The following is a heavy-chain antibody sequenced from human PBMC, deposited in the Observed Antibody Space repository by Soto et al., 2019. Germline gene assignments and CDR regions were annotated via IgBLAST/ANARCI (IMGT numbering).Heavy chain of an antibody. J-gene: IGHJ1*01. D-gene: IGHD3-22*01. CDR1: GYTFTSYG. V-gene: IGHV1-18*01. Sequence: ASVKVSCKASGYTFTSYGISWVRQAPGQGLEWMGWISAYNGNTNYAQKLQGRVTMTTDTSTSTAYMELRSLRSDDTAVYYCARDGYYDSSGYSMDFQHWGQGTLVTVSS. CDR2: ISAYNGNT. CDR3: ARDGYYDSSGYSMDFQH.